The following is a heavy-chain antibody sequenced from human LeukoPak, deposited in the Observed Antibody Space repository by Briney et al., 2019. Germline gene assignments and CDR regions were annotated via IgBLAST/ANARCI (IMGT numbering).Heavy chain of an antibody. J-gene: IGHJ5*02. V-gene: IGHV1-2*02. CDR1: GYTFTGYY. CDR2: INPNTGGT. CDR3: ARATYQLFWFDP. Sequence: GASVKVSCKASGYTFTGYYIHWVRQAPGQGLEWMGWINPNTGGTNYAQKFQGRVTMTRDTSISTAYMELSRLRSDDTAVYYCARATYQLFWFDPWGQGTLVTVSS. D-gene: IGHD2-2*01.